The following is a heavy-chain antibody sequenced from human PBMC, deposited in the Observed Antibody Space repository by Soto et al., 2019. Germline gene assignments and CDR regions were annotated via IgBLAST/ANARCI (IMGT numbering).Heavy chain of an antibody. Sequence: PGGSLRLSCTASGFTVRNNYMSWVRQATGKGLEWVSVIYGGGSTDYADSVKGRLIISRDNSKNTLYLQMNSLRAEDTALYYCAREPVGPDYAMDVWGQGTTVTVSS. CDR3: AREPVGPDYAMDV. J-gene: IGHJ6*02. CDR2: IYGGGST. V-gene: IGHV3-53*01. CDR1: GFTVRNNY. D-gene: IGHD1-26*01.